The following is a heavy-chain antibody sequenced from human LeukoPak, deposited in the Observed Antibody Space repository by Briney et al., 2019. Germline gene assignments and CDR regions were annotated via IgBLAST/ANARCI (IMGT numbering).Heavy chain of an antibody. D-gene: IGHD3-22*01. CDR3: ARVEYYYDSSGYYLFDY. J-gene: IGHJ4*02. CDR1: GYTFTSYY. CDR2: INPNSGGT. Sequence: GASVKVSCKASGYTFTSYYMHWVRQAPGQGLEWMGRINPNSGGTNYAQKFQGRVTMTRDTSISTAYMELSRLRSDDTAVYYCARVEYYYDSSGYYLFDYWGQGTLVTVSS. V-gene: IGHV1-2*06.